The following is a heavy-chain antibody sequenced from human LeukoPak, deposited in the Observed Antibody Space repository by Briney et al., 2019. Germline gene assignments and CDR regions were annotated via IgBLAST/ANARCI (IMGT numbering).Heavy chain of an antibody. CDR1: GFTFSSYA. D-gene: IGHD2-2*01. V-gene: IGHV3-23*01. CDR2: ISGSGGST. J-gene: IGHJ4*02. Sequence: GGSLRLSCAASGFTFSSYAMSWVRQAPGKGLEWVSAISGSGGSTYYADSVKGRFTISRDNSKNTLYLQMNSLRAEDTAVYYCAKGTVSRVPAAAYYFDYWGQGTLVTVSS. CDR3: AKGTVSRVPAAAYYFDY.